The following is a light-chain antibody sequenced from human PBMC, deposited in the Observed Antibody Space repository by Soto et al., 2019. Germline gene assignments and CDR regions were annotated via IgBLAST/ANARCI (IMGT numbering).Light chain of an antibody. J-gene: IGLJ1*01. CDR1: RSDVGGYNY. CDR3: CSYTSTSTYV. V-gene: IGLV2-14*03. CDR2: DVS. Sequence: QSALTQPASVSGSPGQSITISCTGTRSDVGGYNYVSWYQQHPGKVPKLMIYDVSNRPSGVSNRFSGSKSGNTASLTISGLQAEDEADYYCCSYTSTSTYVFGTGTKLTVL.